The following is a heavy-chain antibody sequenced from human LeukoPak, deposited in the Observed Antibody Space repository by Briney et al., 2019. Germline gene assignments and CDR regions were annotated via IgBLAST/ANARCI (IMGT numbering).Heavy chain of an antibody. CDR2: ISWNSGSI. D-gene: IGHD3-16*02. CDR3: ARGGRYSYSY. Sequence: GGSLRLSCAASGFTFDDYAMHWVRQAPGKGLEWVSGISWNSGSIGYADSVKGRFTISRDNAKNLLYLQMNSLRAEDTAVYYCARGGRYSYSYWGQGTLVTVSS. CDR1: GFTFDDYA. V-gene: IGHV3-9*01. J-gene: IGHJ4*02.